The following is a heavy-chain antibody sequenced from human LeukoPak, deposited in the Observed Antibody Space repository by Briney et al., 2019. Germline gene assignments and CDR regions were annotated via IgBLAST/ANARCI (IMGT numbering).Heavy chain of an antibody. J-gene: IGHJ4*02. CDR1: GFSVSSNC. D-gene: IGHD6-6*01. V-gene: IGHV3-48*02. Sequence: GGSLRLSCVVSGFSVSSNCMTWVRQAPGKGLEWVSYISSSSSIIYYADSVKGRFTISRDNAKNSLYLQMNSLRDEDTAVYYCARRYSSSAHDFDYWGQGTLVTVSS. CDR3: ARRYSSSAHDFDY. CDR2: ISSSSSII.